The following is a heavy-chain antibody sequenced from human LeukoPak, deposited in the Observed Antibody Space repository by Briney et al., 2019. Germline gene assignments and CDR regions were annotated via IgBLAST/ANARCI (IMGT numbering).Heavy chain of an antibody. D-gene: IGHD2-2*01. CDR3: AKVGQIVVVPIPWWFDY. Sequence: PGRSLRLSCAASGFTFSSYAMSWVRQAPGKGLEWVSAIGSSGDSTYYADSVKGRFTISRDNSKNTLYLQMNSLRAEDTAVYYCAKVGQIVVVPIPWWFDYWGQGTLVTVSS. CDR2: IGSSGDST. V-gene: IGHV3-23*01. CDR1: GFTFSSYA. J-gene: IGHJ4*02.